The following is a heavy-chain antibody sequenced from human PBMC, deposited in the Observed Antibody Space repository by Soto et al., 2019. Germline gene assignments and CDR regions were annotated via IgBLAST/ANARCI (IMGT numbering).Heavy chain of an antibody. D-gene: IGHD3-10*01. Sequence: ASVKVSCKASGGTFSSYAISWVRQAPGQGLEWMGGIIPIFGTANYAQKFQGRVTITADKSTSTAYMELSSLRSEDTAVYYCAREGKPLVRYAFDIWGQGTMLTVSS. J-gene: IGHJ3*02. CDR2: IIPIFGTA. CDR1: GGTFSSYA. V-gene: IGHV1-69*06. CDR3: AREGKPLVRYAFDI.